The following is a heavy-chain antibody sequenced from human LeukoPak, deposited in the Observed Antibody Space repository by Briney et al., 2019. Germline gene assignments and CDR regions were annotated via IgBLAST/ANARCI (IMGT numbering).Heavy chain of an antibody. J-gene: IGHJ6*03. Sequence: GGSLRLSCVASGFTFSSYGMHWVRQAPGKGLEWVAFIRYDGSNKFYTDSVKGRFTISRDSPKNTEFLQMNSLRGEDTAVYYCAKDRGDYYYMDVWGKGTTVTVSS. CDR1: GFTFSSYG. CDR2: IRYDGSNK. V-gene: IGHV3-30*02. D-gene: IGHD1-26*01. CDR3: AKDRGDYYYMDV.